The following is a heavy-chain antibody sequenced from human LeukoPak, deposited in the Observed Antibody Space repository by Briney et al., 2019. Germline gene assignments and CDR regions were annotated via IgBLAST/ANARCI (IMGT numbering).Heavy chain of an antibody. J-gene: IGHJ3*02. CDR1: GYTFTGYY. Sequence: ASVTVSCKASGYTFTGYYMHWVRQAPGQGLEWMGWINPNSGGTIYAQKLQGRVTMTTDTSTSTAYMELRSLRSDDTAVYYCARALVPAAAHYDAFDIWGQGTMATVSS. V-gene: IGHV1-2*02. CDR2: INPNSGGT. CDR3: ARALVPAAAHYDAFDI. D-gene: IGHD2-2*01.